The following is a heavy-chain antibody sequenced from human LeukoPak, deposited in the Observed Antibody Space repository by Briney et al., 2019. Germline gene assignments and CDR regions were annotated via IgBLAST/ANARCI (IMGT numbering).Heavy chain of an antibody. CDR2: IYYSGST. CDR1: GGSISSYY. CDR3: ARGPSVAGTVDY. Sequence: PSETLSLTCTVSGGSISSYYWSWIRQPPGKGLEWIGYIYYSGSTNYNPSLKSRATISVDTSKNQFSLKLSSVTAADTAVYYCARGPSVAGTVDYWGQGTLVTVSS. V-gene: IGHV4-59*01. D-gene: IGHD6-19*01. J-gene: IGHJ4*02.